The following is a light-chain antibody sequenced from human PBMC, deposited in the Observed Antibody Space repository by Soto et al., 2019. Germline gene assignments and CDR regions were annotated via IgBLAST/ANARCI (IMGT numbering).Light chain of an antibody. CDR3: QHYNDYPLT. V-gene: IGKV1-39*01. Sequence: DIQMTQSPSSLSASVGDRVTISCRASETIATYLNWYQQKPGRVPEVLIYGASRLQRGVPSRFTGSGSGTEFTLTINSLQPDDFATYYCQHYNDYPLTFGGGTKVEIK. CDR1: ETIATY. J-gene: IGKJ4*01. CDR2: GAS.